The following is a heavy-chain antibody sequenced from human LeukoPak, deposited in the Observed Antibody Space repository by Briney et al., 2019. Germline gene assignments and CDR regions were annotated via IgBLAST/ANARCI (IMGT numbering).Heavy chain of an antibody. CDR3: ARTHYYDSSGYFTPSYYYFDY. CDR1: GYSFTYYW. D-gene: IGHD3-22*01. V-gene: IGHV5-51*01. Sequence: GESLKISCKGSGYSFTYYWIGLVRQIPGKGLELVGIIYPGDSETRYSPSFQGQVTISADKSISTAYLQWSSLKASDTAMYYCARTHYYDSSGYFTPSYYYFDYWGQGTLVTVSS. CDR2: IYPGDSET. J-gene: IGHJ4*02.